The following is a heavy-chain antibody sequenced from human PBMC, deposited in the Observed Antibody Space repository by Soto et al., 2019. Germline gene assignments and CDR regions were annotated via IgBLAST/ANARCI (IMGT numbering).Heavy chain of an antibody. CDR1: GDSINSDKYY. CDR3: AILEGLATISYYFDF. V-gene: IGHV4-39*01. J-gene: IGHJ4*02. D-gene: IGHD3-9*01. CDR2: IYYRGNT. Sequence: QLQESGPGLVKPSETLSLTCSVSGDSINSDKYYWGWIRQPPGKGLEWRGSIYYRGNTYYNPSLQTRITISLDKSKSQFSLRLTSVTAADSAVYFCAILEGLATISYYFDFWGQGAQVTVSS.